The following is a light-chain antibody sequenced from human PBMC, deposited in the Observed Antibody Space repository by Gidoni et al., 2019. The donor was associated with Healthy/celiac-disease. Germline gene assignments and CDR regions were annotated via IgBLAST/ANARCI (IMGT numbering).Light chain of an antibody. CDR1: ALPKQY. J-gene: IGLJ1*01. CDR2: KDS. CDR3: QSADSSGTSYV. V-gene: IGLV3-25*03. Sequence: YELTQPPSVSVYPGQTARITCSGDALPKQYAYWYQQKPGQAPVLVIYKDSERPSGIPERFSGSSSGTTVTLTISGVQAEDEADYYCQSADSSGTSYVFGTGTKVTVL.